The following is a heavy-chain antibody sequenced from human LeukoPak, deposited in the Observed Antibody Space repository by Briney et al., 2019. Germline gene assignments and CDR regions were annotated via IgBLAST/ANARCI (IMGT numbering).Heavy chain of an antibody. J-gene: IGHJ4*02. CDR3: ASGYSYDLFDY. CDR1: GGSFSSTYW. D-gene: IGHD5-18*01. CDR2: INYSGST. V-gene: IGHV4-4*02. Sequence: SETLSLTCAVSGGSFSSTYWWTWVRQYPGKGLEWIGSINYSGSTYYNPSLKSRVTISVDTSRNQLSLKLSSVTAADTAVYYCASGYSYDLFDYWGQGTLATVSS.